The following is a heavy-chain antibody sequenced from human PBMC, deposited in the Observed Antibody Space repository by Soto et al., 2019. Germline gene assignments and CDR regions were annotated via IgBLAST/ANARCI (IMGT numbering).Heavy chain of an antibody. J-gene: IGHJ4*02. CDR3: YTYYFDY. Sequence: SLTCAVSGGSIRSGNWWSWVRQPPGKGLEWIGEIYHSGTTNYNPSLKSRVTISVDKSKNQFSLKTEDTAVYYCTTIRWYTYYFDYWGQGTLVTVSS. D-gene: IGHD2-15*01. CDR2: IYHSGTT. V-gene: IGHV4-4*02. CDR1: GGSIRSGNW.